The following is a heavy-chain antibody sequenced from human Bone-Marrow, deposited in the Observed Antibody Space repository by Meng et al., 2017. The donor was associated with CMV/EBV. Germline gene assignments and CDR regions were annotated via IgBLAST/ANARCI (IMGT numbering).Heavy chain of an antibody. CDR2: INPNSGGT. Sequence: ASVKVSCKASGYTFTGYYMHWVRQAPGQGLEWMGWINPNSGGTNYAQKFQGRVTMTRDTSISTAYMGLSRLRSDDTAVYYCARGYCSSTSCYTSEPTFDYWGQGTLVTVSS. CDR1: GYTFTGYY. D-gene: IGHD2-2*02. V-gene: IGHV1-2*02. CDR3: ARGYCSSTSCYTSEPTFDY. J-gene: IGHJ4*02.